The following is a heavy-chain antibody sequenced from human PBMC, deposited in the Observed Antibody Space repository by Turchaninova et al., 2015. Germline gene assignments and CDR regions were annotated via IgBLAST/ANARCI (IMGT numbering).Heavy chain of an antibody. Sequence: QVTLKESGPTLMEPPQTITLTCTFPGFSLSTSEVGVGWLLQPPGKALEWLALIYWDDDKRYSPSLRSRLSVTKDTSNNRVVLAMTNVDPADTATYYCAHRRDGYNWDSASFDFWGQGTLVTVPS. CDR2: IYWDDDK. CDR1: GFSLSTSEVG. CDR3: AHRRDGYNWDSASFDF. D-gene: IGHD1-7*01. V-gene: IGHV2-5*02. J-gene: IGHJ4*02.